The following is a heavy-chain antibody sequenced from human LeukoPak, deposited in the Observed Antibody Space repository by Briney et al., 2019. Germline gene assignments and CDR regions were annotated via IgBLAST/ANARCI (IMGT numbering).Heavy chain of an antibody. V-gene: IGHV1-46*01. J-gene: IGHJ4*02. Sequence: ASVKVSCKASGYTFSEYYIYWVRQAPGQGLEWMGIIHPSGGSSIYAHKFQGRVSMARDTSTSTVYMELSSLRSDDTAVYYCASHSPYGDYVGYWGQGTLVTVSS. CDR1: GYTFSEYY. D-gene: IGHD4-17*01. CDR2: IHPSGGSS. CDR3: ASHSPYGDYVGY.